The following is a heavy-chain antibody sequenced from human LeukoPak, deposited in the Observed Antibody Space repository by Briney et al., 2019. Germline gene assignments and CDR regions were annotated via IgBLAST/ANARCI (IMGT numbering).Heavy chain of an antibody. J-gene: IGHJ4*02. D-gene: IGHD3-10*01. CDR3: ATETLYYGSGRVDY. Sequence: ASVNVSCKVSGYTLTELSMHWVRQPRGKGLEWVGGFDPGDCETIYAQMFQGRVTMTEDTSTDTAYMELSSLRSEYTAVYCCATETLYYGSGRVDYWGQGTLVTVSS. V-gene: IGHV1-24*01. CDR2: FDPGDCET. CDR1: GYTLTELS.